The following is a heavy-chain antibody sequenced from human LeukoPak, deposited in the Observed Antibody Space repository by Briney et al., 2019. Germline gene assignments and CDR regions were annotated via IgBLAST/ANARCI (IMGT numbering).Heavy chain of an antibody. CDR2: ISYDGSNK. CDR3: ARGRELQLPDY. V-gene: IGHV3-30-3*01. Sequence: GGSLRLSCAASGFTFSSYDMHWVRQAPGKGLEWVAVISYDGSNKYYADSVKGRFTISRDNSKNTLYLQMNSLRAEDTAVYYCARGRELQLPDYWGQGTLVTVSS. D-gene: IGHD1-7*01. CDR1: GFTFSSYD. J-gene: IGHJ4*02.